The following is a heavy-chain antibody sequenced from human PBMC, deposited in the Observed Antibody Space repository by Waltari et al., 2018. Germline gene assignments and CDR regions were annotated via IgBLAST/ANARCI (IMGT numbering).Heavy chain of an antibody. J-gene: IGHJ4*02. D-gene: IGHD6-19*01. CDR3: AKCEMYDSGWCAFFRY. CDR2: LVRSGFGT. Sequence: DVRLSESGGGLAQPGGSLRLSWLASDFTLTNLALPWVRQAPGKGLEWVSALVRSGFGTHYADSVKGRFAISRDNAKNTLYLQMNSLRAEDTAVYYCAKCEMYDSGWCAFFRYWGQGTLVTVSS. V-gene: IGHV3-23*01. CDR1: DFTLTNLA.